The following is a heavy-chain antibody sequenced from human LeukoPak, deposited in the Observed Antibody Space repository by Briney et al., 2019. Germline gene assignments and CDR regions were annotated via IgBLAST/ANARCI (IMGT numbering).Heavy chain of an antibody. V-gene: IGHV4-59*11. CDR3: ARTLYYYYYMDD. CDR1: GGSISSHY. Sequence: SETLSLTCTVSGGSISSHYWSWIRQPPGKGLEWIGYIYYSGSTNYNPSLKSRVTISVDTSKNQFSLKLSSVTAADTAVYYCARTLYYYYYMDDWGKGTTVTVSS. CDR2: IYYSGST. J-gene: IGHJ6*03.